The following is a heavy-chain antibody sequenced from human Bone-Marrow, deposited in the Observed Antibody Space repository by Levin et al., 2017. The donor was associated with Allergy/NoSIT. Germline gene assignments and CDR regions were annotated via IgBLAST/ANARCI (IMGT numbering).Heavy chain of an antibody. CDR2: ISWDSKNT. V-gene: IGHV3-43*01. D-gene: IGHD6-19*01. CDR1: GFAFDDYS. J-gene: IGHJ4*02. Sequence: GGSLRLSCAASGFAFDDYSMHWVRQAPGKRLEWVSLISWDSKNTFYADSVDGRFTISRDNSKNSLYLQMDSLRADDSALYYCAKEAGTIYFDSWGQGTLVTVSS. CDR3: AKEAGTIYFDS.